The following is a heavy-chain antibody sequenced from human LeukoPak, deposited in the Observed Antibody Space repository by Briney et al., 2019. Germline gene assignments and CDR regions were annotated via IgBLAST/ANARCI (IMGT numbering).Heavy chain of an antibody. J-gene: IGHJ4*02. CDR3: AKGESIGYRAVDY. D-gene: IGHD2-2*03. V-gene: IGHV3-48*04. CDR1: GFAFSTYS. CDR2: ISSSGSNI. Sequence: GGSLRLSCAASGFAFSTYSMDWVRQAPGKGLEWVSYISSSGSNIYYADSVKGRFTISRDNAKNSLYLQMNSLRAEDTAVYYCAKGESIGYRAVDYWGQGSLVTVSS.